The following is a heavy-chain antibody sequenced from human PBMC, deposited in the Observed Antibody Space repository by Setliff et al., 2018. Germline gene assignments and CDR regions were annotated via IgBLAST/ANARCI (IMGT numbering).Heavy chain of an antibody. CDR3: GRPLVGVTTGFEN. D-gene: IGHD1-26*01. J-gene: IGHJ4*02. CDR1: GGSISSSSYY. Sequence: SETLSLTCTVSGGSISSSSYYWGWIRQPPGKGLEWIGSIDHSGSTHYNPSLKSRVTISVDTAKNQFSLKLRSVTAADTAVYYCGRPLVGVTTGFENWGQGTLVTAPQ. V-gene: IGHV4-39*07. CDR2: IDHSGST.